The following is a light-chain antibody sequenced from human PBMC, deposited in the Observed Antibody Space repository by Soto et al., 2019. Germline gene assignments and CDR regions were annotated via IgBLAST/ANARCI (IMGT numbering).Light chain of an antibody. CDR3: QQSYSSPPT. Sequence: IQMTQSPSTLSASVGDRVTITCRASQNINSWLAWYQQKPGKAPKLLIFAASSLQSGVPSRFSGSRSGPDFTLTISSLQPEDFATYYCQQSYSSPPTFGQRTKVDIK. CDR2: AAS. V-gene: IGKV1-39*01. J-gene: IGKJ1*01. CDR1: QNINSW.